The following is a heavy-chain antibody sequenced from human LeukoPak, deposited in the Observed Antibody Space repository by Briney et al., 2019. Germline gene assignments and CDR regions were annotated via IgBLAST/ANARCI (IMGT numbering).Heavy chain of an antibody. CDR2: INPNSGGT. V-gene: IGHV1-2*02. CDR1: GYTFTGYY. D-gene: IGHD3-3*01. CDR3: ARGPRITTLGVVTLNFDY. Sequence: ASVKVSCKAFGYTFTGYYMHWVRQAPGQGLQWMGWINPNSGGTNYAQKFQGRVTMTRDTSISTAYMELSRLRSDDTAVYYCARGPRITTLGVVTLNFDYWGQGTLVTVSS. J-gene: IGHJ4*02.